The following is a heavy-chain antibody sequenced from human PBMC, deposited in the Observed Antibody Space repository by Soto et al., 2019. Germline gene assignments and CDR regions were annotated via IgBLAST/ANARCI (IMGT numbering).Heavy chain of an antibody. CDR2: MSGSGDRS. J-gene: IGHJ4*02. Sequence: EVQLLESGGGLEQPGKFLRLSCAASGFTFSSYGMSWVRQAPGKGLEWVSAMSGSGDRSYYTESVKGRFIISRDNSKSTLYLHMSNLRAEDTAVYYCAKALYSDYELTTFDYWGQGSLVTVSS. V-gene: IGHV3-23*01. CDR1: GFTFSSYG. D-gene: IGHD4-17*01. CDR3: AKALYSDYELTTFDY.